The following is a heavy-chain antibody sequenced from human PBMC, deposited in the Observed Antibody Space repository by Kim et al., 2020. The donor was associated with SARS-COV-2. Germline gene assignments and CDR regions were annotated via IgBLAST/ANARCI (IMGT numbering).Heavy chain of an antibody. Sequence: GGSLRLSCAASGFTFSSYSMNWVRQAPGKGLEWVSYISSSSTIYYADSVKGRFTISRDNAKNSLYLQMNSLRDEDTAVYYCARYSYGYVSYYYYGMDVWGQGTTVTVSS. V-gene: IGHV3-48*02. CDR3: ARYSYGYVSYYYYGMDV. CDR2: ISSSSTI. J-gene: IGHJ6*02. CDR1: GFTFSSYS. D-gene: IGHD5-18*01.